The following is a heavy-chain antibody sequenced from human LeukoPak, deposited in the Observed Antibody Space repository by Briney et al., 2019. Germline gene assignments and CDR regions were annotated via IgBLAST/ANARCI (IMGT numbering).Heavy chain of an antibody. D-gene: IGHD2-21*02. Sequence: PGRSLRLSCAASGFTLSSYGMHWVRQAPGKGLEWVAVIWYDGSNKYYADSVKGRFTISRDNSKNTLYLQMNSLRAEDTAVYYCARDLVVVTAIGDHDAFDIWGQGTMVTVSS. CDR1: GFTLSSYG. CDR2: IWYDGSNK. CDR3: ARDLVVVTAIGDHDAFDI. V-gene: IGHV3-30*19. J-gene: IGHJ3*02.